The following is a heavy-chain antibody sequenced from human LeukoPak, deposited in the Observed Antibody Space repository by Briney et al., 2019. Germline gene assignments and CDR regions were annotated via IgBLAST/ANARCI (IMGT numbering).Heavy chain of an antibody. V-gene: IGHV4-31*03. CDR3: ARYDYGDYGAMDV. CDR2: IYNNGNT. D-gene: IGHD4-17*01. Sequence: SETLSLTCTVSGGSISGGDYYWNWIRQRPGRGLEWMGYIYNNGNTYYSPSLKSRVTMSLDSSKDQFSLTLSSVTAADTAVYYCARYDYGDYGAMDVWGQGTTDTVSS. CDR1: GGSISGGDYY. J-gene: IGHJ6*02.